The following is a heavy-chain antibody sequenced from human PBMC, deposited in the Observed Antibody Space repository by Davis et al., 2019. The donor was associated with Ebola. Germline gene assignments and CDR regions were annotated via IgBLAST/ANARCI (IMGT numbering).Heavy chain of an antibody. V-gene: IGHV3-74*01. J-gene: IGHJ4*02. Sequence: GESLKISCAASGFTLSSYWMHWVRQAPGKGLVWVSRISNDGSSTSYADSVKGRFTISRDNAKNTLYLQMNSLRAEDTAVYYCASLGVRDVPLDYWGQGTLVTVSS. CDR3: ASLGVRDVPLDY. D-gene: IGHD3-10*01. CDR1: GFTLSSYW. CDR2: ISNDGSST.